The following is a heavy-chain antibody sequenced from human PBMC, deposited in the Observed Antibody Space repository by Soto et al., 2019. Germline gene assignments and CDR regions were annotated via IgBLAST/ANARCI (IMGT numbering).Heavy chain of an antibody. CDR1: GGSISSYY. CDR3: ARGDSSSWPN. J-gene: IGHJ4*02. Sequence: PSETLSLTCTVSGGSISSYYWNWIRQPPGKGLEWIGYIYYSVSSNYNPSLKSRVTISLDTSKNQFSLKLSSVSAADTAVYYCARGDSSSWPNWGQGTLVTVSS. V-gene: IGHV4-59*01. CDR2: IYYSVSS. D-gene: IGHD6-13*01.